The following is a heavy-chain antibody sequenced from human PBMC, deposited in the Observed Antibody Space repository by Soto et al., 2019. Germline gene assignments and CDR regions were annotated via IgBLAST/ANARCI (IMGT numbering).Heavy chain of an antibody. CDR1: GGSISSGGYS. CDR2: IYHSGST. V-gene: IGHV4-30-2*01. Sequence: QLQLQESGSGLVKPSQTLSLTCAVSGGSISSGGYSWSWIRQPPGKGLEYIGYIYHSGSTYYNPSLKRRVTISVDRSKNQFSLKLSSVTAADQAVYYCARVRSGWGIDYWGQGTLVTVSS. J-gene: IGHJ4*02. D-gene: IGHD6-19*01. CDR3: ARVRSGWGIDY.